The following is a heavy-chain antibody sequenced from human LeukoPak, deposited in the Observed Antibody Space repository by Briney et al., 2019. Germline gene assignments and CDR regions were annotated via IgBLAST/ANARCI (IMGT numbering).Heavy chain of an antibody. CDR1: GFIFSSYG. J-gene: IGHJ4*02. D-gene: IGHD3-10*01. V-gene: IGHV3-30*18. CDR3: AKDRGSGSYPSPLFDY. CDR2: ISYDESNK. Sequence: GGSLRLSCAVSGFIFSSYGMHWVRQAPGKGLEWVAAISYDESNKYYAEFVKGRFTISRDNYKNTLYLQMNSLRAEDTAVYYCAKDRGSGSYPSPLFDYWGRGILVTVSS.